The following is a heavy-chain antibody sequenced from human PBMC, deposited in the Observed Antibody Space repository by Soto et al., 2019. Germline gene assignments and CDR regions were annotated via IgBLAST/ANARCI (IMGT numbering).Heavy chain of an antibody. J-gene: IGHJ4*02. CDR3: AKFFAEAGGSSGWHWSFHC. CDR1: GFTFSSYA. Sequence: EVQLLESGGGLVQPGGSLRLSCAASGFTFSSYAMSWVRQAPEKGLEWVSAISGSGSTTYYAGSVRGRFTISRDNSKNTLFLQMNSLRAEDTAVYYCAKFFAEAGGSSGWHWSFHCWGQGTLVTVSS. V-gene: IGHV3-23*01. CDR2: ISGSGSTT. D-gene: IGHD6-25*01.